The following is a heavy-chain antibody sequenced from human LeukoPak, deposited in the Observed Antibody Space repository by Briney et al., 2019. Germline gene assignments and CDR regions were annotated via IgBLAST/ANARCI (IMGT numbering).Heavy chain of an antibody. J-gene: IGHJ4*02. CDR2: ISAYNGNT. CDR3: ARAKRSTVTTLDY. V-gene: IGHV1-18*01. Sequence: ASVTVSCTASGYTFSSYGITWVRQAPGQGLEWMGWISAYNGNTVYAQRFQGRVSMTTDTSTNTAYMEVRSLTSDDTAIYYCARAKRSTVTTLDYWGQGTLVTVSS. D-gene: IGHD4-17*01. CDR1: GYTFSSYG.